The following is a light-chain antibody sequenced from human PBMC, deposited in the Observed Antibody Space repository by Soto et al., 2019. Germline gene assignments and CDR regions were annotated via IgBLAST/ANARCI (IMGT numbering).Light chain of an antibody. J-gene: IGKJ5*01. CDR2: KES. CDR1: QGITND. CDR3: QQYNSYRT. Sequence: MQMTQSPSSLSASVGDSVHITCRASQGITNDLGWYQQKPGKAPKLLIYKESSLERVVPSRFSGSGSGTEFTLTISSLQPYDFATDDCQQYNSYRTFGQGTRPETK. V-gene: IGKV1-5*03.